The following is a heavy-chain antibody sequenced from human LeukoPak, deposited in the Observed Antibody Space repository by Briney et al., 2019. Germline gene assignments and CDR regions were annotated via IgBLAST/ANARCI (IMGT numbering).Heavy chain of an antibody. CDR1: GDSVSSNSAA. CDR2: TYYSSKWYT. J-gene: IGHJ4*02. V-gene: IGHV6-1*01. Sequence: SQTLSLTCAISGDSVSSNSAAWNWIRQSPSRGLEWLGRTYYSSKWYTDYAVSVKGRITINADTSKNQFSLQLTSVTPEDTAIYYCARIVWANRYSDYWGQGSLVTVSS. D-gene: IGHD3-16*01. CDR3: ARIVWANRYSDY.